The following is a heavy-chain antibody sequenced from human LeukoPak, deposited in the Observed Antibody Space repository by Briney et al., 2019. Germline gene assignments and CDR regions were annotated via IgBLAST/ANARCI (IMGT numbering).Heavy chain of an antibody. V-gene: IGHV3-23*01. J-gene: IGHJ6*03. CDR1: GFTFSSYG. Sequence: GGSLRLSCAASGFTFSSYGMSWVRQAPGKGLEWVSAISGSGGSTYYADSVKGRFTISRDNAKNSLYLQMNSLRAEDTAVYYCARDRAIYLILWYMDVWGKGTTVTVSS. CDR3: ARDRAIYLILWYMDV. CDR2: ISGSGGST. D-gene: IGHD3-16*02.